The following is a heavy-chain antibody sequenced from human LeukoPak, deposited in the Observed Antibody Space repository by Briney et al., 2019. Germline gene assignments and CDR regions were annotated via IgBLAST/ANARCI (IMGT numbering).Heavy chain of an antibody. J-gene: IGHJ4*02. CDR3: TRHETIPSPGAPGFDY. D-gene: IGHD6-13*01. CDR2: IRSKANNYAT. CDR1: GFTFSDSA. Sequence: GGSLRLSCAASGFTFSDSAIHWVRQASGKGLEWVGRIRSKANNYATEYAAPVKGRFSISRDDSNNTAYLQMNSLKTEDTAVYYCTRHETIPSPGAPGFDYWGQGTLVTVSS. V-gene: IGHV3-73*01.